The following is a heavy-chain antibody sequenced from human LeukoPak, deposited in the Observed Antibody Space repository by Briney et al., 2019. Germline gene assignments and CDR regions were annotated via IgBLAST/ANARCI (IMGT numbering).Heavy chain of an antibody. CDR3: ARVLLGGYYYDSSGSD. CDR1: GGSFSGYY. D-gene: IGHD3-22*01. CDR2: INHSGST. V-gene: IGHV4-34*01. Sequence: PSETLSLTCAVYGGSFSGYYWSWIRQPPGKGLEWIGEINHSGSTNYNPSLKSRVTISVDTSKNQFSLKLSSVTAADTAVYYCARVLLGGYYYDSSGSDWGQGTLVTVSS. J-gene: IGHJ4*02.